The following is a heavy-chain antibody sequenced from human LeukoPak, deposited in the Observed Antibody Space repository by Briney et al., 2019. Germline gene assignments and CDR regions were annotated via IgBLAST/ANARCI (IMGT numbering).Heavy chain of an antibody. D-gene: IGHD1-1*01. V-gene: IGHV4-59*01. CDR1: GGSISSYY. CDR2: ISYSGST. Sequence: PSETLSLTCTVSGGSISSYYWSWIRQPPGKGLEWIGYISYSGSTNYNPSLNSRVTISVDTSKNQFSLKLTSVTAADTAVYYCARRVATTGIYAFDIWGQGTMVTVSS. J-gene: IGHJ3*02. CDR3: ARRVATTGIYAFDI.